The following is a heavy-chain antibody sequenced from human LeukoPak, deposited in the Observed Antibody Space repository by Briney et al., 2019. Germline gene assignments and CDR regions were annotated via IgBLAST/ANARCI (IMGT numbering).Heavy chain of an antibody. CDR2: ISSTSRTI. CDR3: ASSYYDSSGYYPGYFDY. J-gene: IGHJ4*02. V-gene: IGHV3-48*04. Sequence: PGGSLRLSCAASGFYFNIYSMHWVRQAPGKGLEWVSYISSTSRTIYYADSVKGRFTISRDNAKNSLYLQMNSLRAEDTAVYYCASSYYDSSGYYPGYFDYWGQGTLVTVSS. CDR1: GFYFNIYS. D-gene: IGHD3-22*01.